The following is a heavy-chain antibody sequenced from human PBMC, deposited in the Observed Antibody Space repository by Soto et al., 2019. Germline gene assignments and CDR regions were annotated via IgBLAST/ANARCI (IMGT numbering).Heavy chain of an antibody. V-gene: IGHV4-39*01. J-gene: IGHJ3*02. Sequence: QLQLQESGPGLVKPSKTLSLSCTFSGGSISSSSYYWGWIRQPPGKGLEWIGGIYYSGNTYYNPSLKSRVTISVHTSINQCSPRLRSVTDADPAVYYCARLHEARDDFAIWGQGTMVTVSS. CDR2: IYYSGNT. CDR1: GGSISSSSYY. CDR3: ARLHEARDDFAI.